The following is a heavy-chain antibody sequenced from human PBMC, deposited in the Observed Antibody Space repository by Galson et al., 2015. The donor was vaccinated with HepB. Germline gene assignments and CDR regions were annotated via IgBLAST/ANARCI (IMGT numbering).Heavy chain of an antibody. CDR1: GFTFSSYG. CDR2: ISYDGSNK. CDR3: AKDGDFWSVAYPGAFDI. V-gene: IGHV3-30*18. J-gene: IGHJ3*02. Sequence: SLRLSCAASGFTFSSYGMHWVRQAPGKGLEWVAVISYDGSNKYYADSVKGRFTISRDNSKNTLYLQMNSLRAEDTAVYYCAKDGDFWSVAYPGAFDIWGQGTMVTVSS. D-gene: IGHD3-3*01.